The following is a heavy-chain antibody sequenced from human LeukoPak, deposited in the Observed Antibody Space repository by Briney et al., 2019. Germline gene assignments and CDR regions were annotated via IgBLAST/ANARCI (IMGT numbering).Heavy chain of an antibody. J-gene: IGHJ4*02. CDR2: VHLSGRT. CDR3: AREGGPYRPLDY. V-gene: IGHV4-4*02. CDR1: GGSISSTNW. Sequence: PSGTLSLTCGVSGGSISSTNWWTWVRQPPGEGLEWIGEVHLSGRTNYNSSLESRVTMSVDMSENHISLKLTSVTAADTAVYYCAREGGPYRPLDYSGQGTLVTVSS.